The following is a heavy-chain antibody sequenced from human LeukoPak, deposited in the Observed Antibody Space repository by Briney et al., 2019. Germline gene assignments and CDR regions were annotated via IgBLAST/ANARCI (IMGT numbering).Heavy chain of an antibody. J-gene: IGHJ4*02. V-gene: IGHV1-2*02. CDR1: GYTFTDYY. CDR2: INPNSVGT. CDR3: ARTYGDLYYFDY. D-gene: IGHD4-17*01. Sequence: ASVKVSCKASGYTFTDYYMHWVRQAPGQGLEWMGWINPNSVGTNYAQKFQGRVTMTRDTSISTAYMELSRLRSDDTAMYYCARTYGDLYYFDYWGQGTLVTVSS.